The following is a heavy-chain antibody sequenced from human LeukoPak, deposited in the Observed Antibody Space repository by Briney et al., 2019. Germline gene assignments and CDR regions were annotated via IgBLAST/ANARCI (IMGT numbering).Heavy chain of an antibody. CDR1: GFTFSNYA. D-gene: IGHD2-2*01. CDR2: ISGSGGST. CDR3: AKDLKPVRYQYFAY. J-gene: IGHJ4*02. Sequence: PGGSLRLSCAASGFTFSNYAISWVRQAPGKGLEWVSAISGSGGSTYYADSVKGRFTISRDNSKNTLYLQMNSLRAEDTAVDYCAKDLKPVRYQYFAYWGQGTLVTVPS. V-gene: IGHV3-23*01.